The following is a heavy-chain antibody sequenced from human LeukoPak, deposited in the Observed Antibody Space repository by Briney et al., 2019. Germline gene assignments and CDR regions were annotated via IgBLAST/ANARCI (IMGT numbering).Heavy chain of an antibody. Sequence: SETLSLTCTVSGGSINRYYWSWIRQPPGKGLEWIGYIYYSGNTNYNPSLKSRVTISVDTSQNQFSLNLSSVTAADTAVYYCARVRYRAYVPRYFFDYWGQGTLVTVSS. J-gene: IGHJ4*02. V-gene: IGHV4-59*08. D-gene: IGHD5-12*01. CDR3: ARVRYRAYVPRYFFDY. CDR1: GGSINRYY. CDR2: IYYSGNT.